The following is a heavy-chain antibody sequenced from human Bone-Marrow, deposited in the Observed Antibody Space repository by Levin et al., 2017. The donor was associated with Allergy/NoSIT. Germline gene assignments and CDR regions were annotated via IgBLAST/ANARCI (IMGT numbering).Heavy chain of an antibody. V-gene: IGHV3-49*04. Sequence: QPGGSLRLSCTGSGFIFVDYGVGWVRQAPGKGLEWVGFIRRKSYGGTPEYAASVKGRFTISRDDSKSIAYLQMNSLRTEDTAIYYCTAFTTMVVVIDYWGQGTLVTVPS. CDR1: GFIFVDYG. D-gene: IGHD3-22*01. CDR2: IRRKSYGGTP. J-gene: IGHJ4*02. CDR3: TAFTTMVVVIDY.